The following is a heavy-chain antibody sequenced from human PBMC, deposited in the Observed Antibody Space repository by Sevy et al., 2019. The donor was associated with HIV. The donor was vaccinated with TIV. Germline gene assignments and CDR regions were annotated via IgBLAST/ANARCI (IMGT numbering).Heavy chain of an antibody. D-gene: IGHD3-10*01. CDR1: GFTFSSYS. J-gene: IGHJ4*02. CDR2: ISSSSSTI. V-gene: IGHV3-48*01. CDR3: ARGAYGSGSLVYFDY. Sequence: GGSLRLSCAASGFTFSSYSMNWVRQAPGKGLEWVSYISSSSSTIYYADSVKGRFTISRDNAKNSLYLQMNSLRAEDTAVYYCARGAYGSGSLVYFDYWGQGTLVTVSS.